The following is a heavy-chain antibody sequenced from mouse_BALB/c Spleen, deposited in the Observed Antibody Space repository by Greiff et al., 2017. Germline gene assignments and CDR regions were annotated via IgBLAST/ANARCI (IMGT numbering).Heavy chain of an antibody. Sequence: DVMLVESGGGLVKPGGSLKLSCAASGFTFSSYAMSWVRQTPEKRLEWVATISSGGSYTYYPDSVKGRFTISRDNAKNTLYLQMSSLRSEDTAMYYCARRDYYGSEVDYWGQGTTLTVSS. J-gene: IGHJ2*01. D-gene: IGHD1-1*01. CDR3: ARRDYYGSEVDY. CDR2: ISSGGSYT. CDR1: GFTFSSYA. V-gene: IGHV5-9-1*01.